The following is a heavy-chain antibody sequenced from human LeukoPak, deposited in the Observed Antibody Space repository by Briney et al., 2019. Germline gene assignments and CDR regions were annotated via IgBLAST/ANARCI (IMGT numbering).Heavy chain of an antibody. CDR1: GFNGFTFSSYA. J-gene: IGHJ3*02. D-gene: IGHD3-22*01. CDR3: AKEGYDSSGTIDAFDI. V-gene: IGHV3-23*01. CDR2: ICGSGGST. Sequence: GGSLRLSCAASGFNGFTFSSYAMSWVPHAPGKGLEWVSAICGSGGSTYHADSVKGRFTISRDNYKNTLYLQMNSLRAEDTAVYYCAKEGYDSSGTIDAFDIWGQGTMATVSS.